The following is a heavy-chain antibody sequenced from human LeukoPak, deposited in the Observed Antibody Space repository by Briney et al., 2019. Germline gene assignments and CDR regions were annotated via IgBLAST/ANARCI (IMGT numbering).Heavy chain of an antibody. CDR3: ARGPTMGYYYYYMDV. Sequence: SETLSLTCAVYGGSFSGYYWSWIRQPPGKGLEWIGEINHSRSTNYNPSLKSRVTISVDKSKNQFSLKMSSVTAADTAVYYCARGPTMGYYYYYMDVWGKGTTVTVSS. V-gene: IGHV4-34*01. D-gene: IGHD3-10*01. J-gene: IGHJ6*03. CDR2: INHSRST. CDR1: GGSFSGYY.